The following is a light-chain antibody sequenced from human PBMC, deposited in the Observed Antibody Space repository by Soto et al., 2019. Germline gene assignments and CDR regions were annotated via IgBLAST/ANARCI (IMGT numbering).Light chain of an antibody. CDR2: AAS. Sequence: EIVLTQSPATLSLSPGERATLSCRVSQSVSSYLAWYQQKPGQAPRLIIYAASTRASDFPARFSGSGSGTDFTLTISSLQSEDFAVYYCQQYYDWPPYTFGQGPRWIS. J-gene: IGKJ2*01. CDR1: QSVSSY. V-gene: IGKV3-15*01. CDR3: QQYYDWPPYT.